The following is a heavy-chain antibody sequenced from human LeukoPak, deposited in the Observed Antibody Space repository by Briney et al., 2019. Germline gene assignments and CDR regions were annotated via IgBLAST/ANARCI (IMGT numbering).Heavy chain of an antibody. V-gene: IGHV1-18*01. CDR2: ISGYNGKT. D-gene: IGHD4-17*01. CDR1: GYTFTNYG. CDR3: ARDDYGGYVSYLPH. J-gene: IGHJ1*01. Sequence: ASVKVSCKASGYTFTNYGTSWVRQAPGQGPEWMGWISGYNGKTNYAQKFQGRVTMTTDTSTSTAYMDLRSLRSDDTAVYYCARDDYGGYVSYLPHWGQGTLVIVSS.